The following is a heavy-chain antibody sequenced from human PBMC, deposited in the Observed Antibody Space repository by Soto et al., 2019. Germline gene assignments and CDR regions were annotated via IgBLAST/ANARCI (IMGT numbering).Heavy chain of an antibody. Sequence: SETLSLTCTVSGGSISSYYWSWIRQPPGKGLEWIGYIYYSGSTNYNPSLKSRVTISVDTSKNQFSLKLRSVTAADTAVYYCARVPYCSSTSCYPYFDYWGQGTLVTVSS. CDR1: GGSISSYY. CDR3: ARVPYCSSTSCYPYFDY. D-gene: IGHD2-2*01. CDR2: IYYSGST. V-gene: IGHV4-59*01. J-gene: IGHJ4*02.